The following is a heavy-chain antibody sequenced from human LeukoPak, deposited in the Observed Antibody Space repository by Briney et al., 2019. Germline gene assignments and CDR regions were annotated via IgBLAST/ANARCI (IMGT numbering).Heavy chain of an antibody. D-gene: IGHD3-16*02. Sequence: SETLSLTCTVSGGSISSYYWSWIRQPPGKGLEWIGSIYYSGSTYYNPSLKSRVTISVDTSKNQFSLKLSSVTAADTAVYYCARDSLDDYVWGSYRYLDYWGQGTLVTVSS. CDR2: IYYSGST. CDR1: GGSISSYY. CDR3: ARDSLDDYVWGSYRYLDY. J-gene: IGHJ4*02. V-gene: IGHV4-59*12.